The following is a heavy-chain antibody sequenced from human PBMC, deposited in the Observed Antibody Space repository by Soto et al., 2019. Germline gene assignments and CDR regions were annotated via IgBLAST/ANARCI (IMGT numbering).Heavy chain of an antibody. CDR2: INPSGGST. CDR3: ARAASPSLSIYYFDY. Sequence: GASVKVSCKASGYTFTSYYMHWVRQAPGQGLEWMGIINPSGGSTSYAQKFQGRVTMTRDTSTSTVYMELSSLRSEDTAVYYCARAASPSLSIYYFDYWGQGTLVTVSS. J-gene: IGHJ4*02. D-gene: IGHD2-2*01. CDR1: GYTFTSYY. V-gene: IGHV1-46*01.